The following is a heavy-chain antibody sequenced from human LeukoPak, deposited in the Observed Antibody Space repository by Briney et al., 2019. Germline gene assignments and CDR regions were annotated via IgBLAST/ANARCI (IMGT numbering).Heavy chain of an antibody. CDR3: ARKENVYYYFDY. J-gene: IGHJ4*02. Sequence: PSDTLSLTCAVSGYSITSSSWWGWIRQPPGKGLEWIGYIYHSGTTYYNPSLQSRVTMSVDTSKNQFSLKLSSATAVDTAVYYCARKENVYYYFDYWGQGTLVTVSS. CDR2: IYHSGTT. V-gene: IGHV4-28*01. D-gene: IGHD3-10*01. CDR1: GYSITSSSW.